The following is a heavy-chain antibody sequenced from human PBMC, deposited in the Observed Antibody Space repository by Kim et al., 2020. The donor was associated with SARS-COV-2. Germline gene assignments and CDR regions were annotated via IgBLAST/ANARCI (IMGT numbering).Heavy chain of an antibody. CDR2: IKSKSDGGTS. Sequence: GGSLRLSCAVSGIPFSDAWFNWVRQAPGKGLEWLGRIKSKSDGGTSDLAAPVKGRFAISRDDSKSTLFLLMNSLRTDDSDVYYCTTVSMRWGQGTRVTVS. CDR3: TTVSMR. J-gene: IGHJ4*02. CDR1: GIPFSDAW. V-gene: IGHV3-15*01. D-gene: IGHD2-2*01.